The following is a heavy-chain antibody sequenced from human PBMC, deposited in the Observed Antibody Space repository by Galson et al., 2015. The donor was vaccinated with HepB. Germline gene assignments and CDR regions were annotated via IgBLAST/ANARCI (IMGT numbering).Heavy chain of an antibody. J-gene: IGHJ6*02. CDR1: GFTSSDFA. CDR3: VREGCGGENCHEGAHAMDV. V-gene: IGHV3-13*04. Sequence: SLRLSCAASGFTSSDFAMHWVRQATGESLEWVAHISPTGDTFYAASVTGRFNVSRDDAENSLHLQMNSLTAGDTALYYCVREGCGGENCHEGAHAMDVWGQGTTVIVSS. CDR2: ISPTGDT. D-gene: IGHD2-21*01.